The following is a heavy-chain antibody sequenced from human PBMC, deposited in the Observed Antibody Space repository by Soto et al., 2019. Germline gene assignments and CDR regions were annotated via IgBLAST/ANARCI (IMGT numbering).Heavy chain of an antibody. CDR2: ISGSNNNI. Sequence: EVQLVETGGGSVQPGGSLRLSCAASGFTLRNYEMNWVRQAPGKGLEWISKISGSNNNIYYADSVRGRFTISRDNAKNSLYLQMNSLRAEDTAMYYCASERFCGADCYFFDNWGQGPHVTVSS. J-gene: IGHJ4*02. CDR3: ASERFCGADCYFFDN. CDR1: GFTLRNYE. D-gene: IGHD2-21*02. V-gene: IGHV3-48*03.